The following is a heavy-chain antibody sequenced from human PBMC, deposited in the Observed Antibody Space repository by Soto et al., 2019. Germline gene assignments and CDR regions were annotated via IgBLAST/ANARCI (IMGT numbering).Heavy chain of an antibody. V-gene: IGHV4-34*01. CDR2: INHSGST. J-gene: IGHJ4*02. CDR1: GGSFSGYY. D-gene: IGHD3-9*01. CDR3: ARGQYDILTGYYLYYFDY. Sequence: SETLSLTCAVYGGSFSGYYWSWIRQPPGKGLEWIGEINHSGSTNYNPSLKSRVTISVDTSKNQFSLKLSSVTAADTAVYYCARGQYDILTGYYLYYFDYWGQGTLVTVSS.